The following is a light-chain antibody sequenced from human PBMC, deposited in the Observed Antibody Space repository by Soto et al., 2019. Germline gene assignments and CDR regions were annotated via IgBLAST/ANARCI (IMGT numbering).Light chain of an antibody. CDR3: QHLNTYPRT. Sequence: DIPLTQSPSFLSASVGDRVTITCRASQGISSYLAWYQQPPGKAPKLLIYGASTLQRGVSSRFSGSGSGTEFTLTIGSLQPEDFATYYCQHLNTYPRTFGQGTKLEVK. CDR2: GAS. CDR1: QGISSY. J-gene: IGKJ2*01. V-gene: IGKV1-9*01.